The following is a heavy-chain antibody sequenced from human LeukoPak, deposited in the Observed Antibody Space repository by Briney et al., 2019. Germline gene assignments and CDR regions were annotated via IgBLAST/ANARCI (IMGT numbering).Heavy chain of an antibody. CDR1: GFTFSSYA. CDR3: AKVGYYDRSGYYLTRPYFDY. CDR2: ISGSGGST. J-gene: IGHJ4*02. Sequence: GGSLRLSCAASGFTFSSYAMSWVRQAPGKGLEWVSAISGSGGSTYYADSVKGRFTISRDNSKNTLYLQMNSLRAEDTAVYYCAKVGYYDRSGYYLTRPYFDYWGQGTLVTVSS. D-gene: IGHD3-22*01. V-gene: IGHV3-23*01.